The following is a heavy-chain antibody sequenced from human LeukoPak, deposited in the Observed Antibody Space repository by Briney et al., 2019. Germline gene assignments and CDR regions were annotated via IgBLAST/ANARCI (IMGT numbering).Heavy chain of an antibody. CDR3: AKDPIFSGSYGVFDY. Sequence: GGSLRLSCAASVFTFSSCSMSWVRQAPGKGLEWVSTIIDSGNSIYYADSAEGRFTISRDNSKNTLYLQMNSLRAGDTAVYYCAKDPIFSGSYGVFDYWGLGTLVTVSS. D-gene: IGHD1-26*01. CDR1: VFTFSSCS. CDR2: IIDSGNSI. V-gene: IGHV3-23*01. J-gene: IGHJ4*02.